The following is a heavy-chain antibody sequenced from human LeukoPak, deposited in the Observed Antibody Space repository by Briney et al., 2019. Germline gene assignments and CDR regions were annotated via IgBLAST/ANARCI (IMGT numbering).Heavy chain of an antibody. CDR2: ISGSGGST. Sequence: GGALRLSCAASGFTFSSYAMSWVREAPGKGLEWVSAISGSGGSTYYADSVKGRFTISRDNSKTTLYLQMNSLRAEDTAVYYCAKFSDYYDSSGYPDYWGQGTLVTVSS. J-gene: IGHJ4*02. V-gene: IGHV3-23*01. CDR3: AKFSDYYDSSGYPDY. CDR1: GFTFSSYA. D-gene: IGHD3-22*01.